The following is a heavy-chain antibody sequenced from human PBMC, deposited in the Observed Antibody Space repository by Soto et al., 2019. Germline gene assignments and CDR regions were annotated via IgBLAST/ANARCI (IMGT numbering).Heavy chain of an antibody. D-gene: IGHD6-6*01. V-gene: IGHV3-48*02. J-gene: IGHJ6*02. CDR1: GFTFSSYS. CDR2: ISSSSSTI. Sequence: EVQLVESGGGLVQPGGSLRLSCAASGFTFSSYSMNWVRQAPGKGLEWVSYISSSSSTIYYADSGKGRFTIARDQAKNSLYLQMNSLRDEDTAVYYCARPEYSSSSYGMDVWGQGTTVTVSS. CDR3: ARPEYSSSSYGMDV.